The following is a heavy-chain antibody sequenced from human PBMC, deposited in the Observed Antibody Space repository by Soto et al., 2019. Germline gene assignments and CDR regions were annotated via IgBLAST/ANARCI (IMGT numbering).Heavy chain of an antibody. CDR3: ARDPRIAVAGDFDY. CDR1: GFTFSSYA. J-gene: IGHJ4*02. Sequence: QVQLVESGGGVVQPGRSLRLSCAASGFTFSSYAMHWVRQGPGKGLEWVADISYDGSNKYYADSVKGRFTISRDNSKNTLDLQVNSLRAEDTAVDYCARDPRIAVAGDFDYWGQGTLVTVSS. CDR2: ISYDGSNK. V-gene: IGHV3-30-3*01. D-gene: IGHD6-19*01.